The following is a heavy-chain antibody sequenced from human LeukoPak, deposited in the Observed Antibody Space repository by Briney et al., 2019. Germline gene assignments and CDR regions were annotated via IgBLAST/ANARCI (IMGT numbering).Heavy chain of an antibody. V-gene: IGHV3-20*04. Sequence: VGSLRLSCAASGFTFYDYGISWVRHAPGQGLGWVSGINWIGGSTGYADSVKGRFTISRDNPKNSLYLQMNSLRAQDTALYYCARGHSGAFDYWGQGTLVTVSS. D-gene: IGHD3-10*01. CDR2: INWIGGST. CDR1: GFTFYDYG. CDR3: ARGHSGAFDY. J-gene: IGHJ4*02.